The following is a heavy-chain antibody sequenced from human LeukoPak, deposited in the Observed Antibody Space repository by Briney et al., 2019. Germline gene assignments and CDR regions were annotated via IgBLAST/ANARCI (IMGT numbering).Heavy chain of an antibody. CDR3: TRSSSQYYYYYGMDV. CDR2: ISSSGSTI. V-gene: IGHV3-48*03. J-gene: IGHJ6*02. Sequence: GGSLRLSCAASGFTFSSYEMNWVRQAPGKGLEWVSYISSSGSTIYYADSVKGRFTISRDNAKNSLYLQMNSLRAEDTAVYYCTRSSSQYYYYYGMDVWGQGTTVTVSS. D-gene: IGHD6-13*01. CDR1: GFTFSSYE.